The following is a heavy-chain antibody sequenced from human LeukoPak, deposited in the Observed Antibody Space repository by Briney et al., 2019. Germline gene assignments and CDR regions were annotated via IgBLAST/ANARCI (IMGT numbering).Heavy chain of an antibody. CDR1: GFNFNRYA. D-gene: IGHD6-19*01. J-gene: IGHJ4*02. CDR2: ISYDGSNK. V-gene: IGHV3-30-3*01. Sequence: PGGSLRLSCAASGFNFNRYAFHWVRQAPGMGLEWVALISYDGSNKYYADSVKGRFTISRDNSKNTLYLQMNSLRAEDTAAYYCARICPYSSGWHRDYYFDYWGQGTLVTVSS. CDR3: ARICPYSSGWHRDYYFDY.